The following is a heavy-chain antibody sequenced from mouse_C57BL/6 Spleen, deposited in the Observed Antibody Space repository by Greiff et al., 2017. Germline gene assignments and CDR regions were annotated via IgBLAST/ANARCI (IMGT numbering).Heavy chain of an antibody. Sequence: QVQLQQPGAELVMPGASVKLSCKASGYTFTSYWMHWVKQRPGQGLEWIGEIDPSDSYTNYNQKFKGKSTLTVDKSSSTAYMQLSSLTSEDSAVYYCARGSIYYGNYEWYFDVWGTGTTVTVSS. CDR3: ARGSIYYGNYEWYFDV. D-gene: IGHD2-1*01. V-gene: IGHV1-69*01. CDR1: GYTFTSYW. J-gene: IGHJ1*03. CDR2: IDPSDSYT.